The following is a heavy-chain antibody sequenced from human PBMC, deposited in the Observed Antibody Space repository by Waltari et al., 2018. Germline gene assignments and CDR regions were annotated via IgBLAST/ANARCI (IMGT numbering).Heavy chain of an antibody. D-gene: IGHD3-16*02. CDR2: IYYSGST. CDR1: GGPIRSYY. CDR3: ARGGRIDFDY. V-gene: IGHV4-59*01. Sequence: QVQLQESGPGLVKPSETLSLPCTVSGGPIRSYYWSWIRQPPGKGLEWIGYIYYSGSTNYNPSLKSRVTISVDTSKNQFSLKLSSVTAADTAVYYCARGGRIDFDYWGQGTLVTVSS. J-gene: IGHJ4*02.